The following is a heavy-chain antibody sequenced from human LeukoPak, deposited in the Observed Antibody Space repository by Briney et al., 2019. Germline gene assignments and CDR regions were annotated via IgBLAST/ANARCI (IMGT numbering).Heavy chain of an antibody. CDR2: PSHDGSVQ. J-gene: IGHJ5*01. Sequence: GGSLRLSCEVSGFTLSNHGMHWVRQASDKGLEWLAMPSHDGSVQYYLDSVKGRLTISRDNSKNTLYLQMNSLTTEDTAIYYCAKDWGASGWYNWFDSWGQGTQVTVSS. CDR1: GFTLSNHG. D-gene: IGHD6-19*01. CDR3: AKDWGASGWYNWFDS. V-gene: IGHV3-30*18.